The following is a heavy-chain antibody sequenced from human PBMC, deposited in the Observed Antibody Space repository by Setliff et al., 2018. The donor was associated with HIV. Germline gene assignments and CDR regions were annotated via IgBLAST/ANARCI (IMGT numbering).Heavy chain of an antibody. Sequence: PGGSLRLSCVVSGFTFRTYGMSWVRQAPGKGLEWVSGISGSGATTFYADSAKGRCTISRDNSKNTLHLQLNSLRAEDTALYYCARAGKYYSDTSGYYYLDYWGQGTLVTVSS. CDR2: ISGSGATT. CDR3: ARAGKYYSDTSGYYYLDY. CDR1: GFTFRTYG. J-gene: IGHJ4*02. V-gene: IGHV3-23*01. D-gene: IGHD3-22*01.